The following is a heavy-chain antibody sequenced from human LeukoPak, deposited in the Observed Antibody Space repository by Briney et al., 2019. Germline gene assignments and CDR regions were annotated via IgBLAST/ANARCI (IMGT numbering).Heavy chain of an antibody. V-gene: IGHV3-11*04. J-gene: IGHJ4*02. CDR3: ARELLSLDY. CDR2: ISGTGRTI. D-gene: IGHD3-10*01. CDR1: GISFSDYH. Sequence: GGSLRLSCSASGISFSDYHMSWIRQAPGKGLEWISHISGTGRTIHYADSVKGRFVISRDNAKNSLYLQMNSLRVEDTAVYYCARELLSLDYWGQGTLVTVSS.